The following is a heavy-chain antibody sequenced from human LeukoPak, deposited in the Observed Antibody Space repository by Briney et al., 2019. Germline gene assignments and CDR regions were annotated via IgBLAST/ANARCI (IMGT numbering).Heavy chain of an antibody. V-gene: IGHV3-48*03. J-gene: IGHJ4*02. CDR2: ISSSGSTI. D-gene: IGHD3-10*01. CDR1: GFTLSSYE. CDR3: ARAFFSGSGSYSVSYFDY. Sequence: GGSLRLSCAASGFTLSSYEMNWVREAPGRGREGGSYISSSGSTIYHADSVKGRFTISRDNAKNSLYLQMNSLRAEDTAVYYCARAFFSGSGSYSVSYFDYWGQGTLVTVSS.